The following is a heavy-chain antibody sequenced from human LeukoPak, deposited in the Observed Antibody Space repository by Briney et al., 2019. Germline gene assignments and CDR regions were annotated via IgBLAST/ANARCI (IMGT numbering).Heavy chain of an antibody. CDR1: GYTFTSYD. J-gene: IGHJ4*02. V-gene: IGHV1-8*01. D-gene: IGHD3-3*01. Sequence: ASVKVSCKASGYTFTSYDVNWVRQAAGQGLEWMGWMIPNSGNTGYAQKFQGRVTMTRNTSISTAYMELSSLRSEDTAVYYCARSDFWSGYYGSDYWGQGTLVTVSS. CDR3: ARSDFWSGYYGSDY. CDR2: MIPNSGNT.